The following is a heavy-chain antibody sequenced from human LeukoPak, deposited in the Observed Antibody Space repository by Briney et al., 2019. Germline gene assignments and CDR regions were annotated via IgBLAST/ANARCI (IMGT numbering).Heavy chain of an antibody. J-gene: IGHJ4*02. Sequence: SGTLSLTCAVSGDSISNSHWWSWVRQPPGKGLEWIGSIYYSGGTYYNPSLKSRVTISVDTSKKQFSLKLTSVTAADTAVYYCARHNALDYFDYWGQGTLVTVSS. CDR3: ARHNALDYFDY. CDR1: GDSISNSHW. CDR2: IYYSGGT. D-gene: IGHD2-8*01. V-gene: IGHV4-4*02.